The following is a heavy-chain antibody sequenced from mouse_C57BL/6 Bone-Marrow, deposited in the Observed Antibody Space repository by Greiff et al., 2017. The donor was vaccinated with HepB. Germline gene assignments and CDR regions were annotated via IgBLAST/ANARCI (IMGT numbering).Heavy chain of an antibody. CDR1: GFTFSDYY. J-gene: IGHJ2*01. Sequence: EVKLQESEGGLVQPGNSMKLSCTASGFTFSDYYMSWLRQVPEKGLEWVANINYDGSTTYYMDSLKSRFNITRDNPKNILYLQMSSLKSEDTATYYCARGEYPDYWGQGTTLTVSS. CDR2: INYDGSTT. CDR3: ARGEYPDY. D-gene: IGHD5-1*01. V-gene: IGHV5-16*01.